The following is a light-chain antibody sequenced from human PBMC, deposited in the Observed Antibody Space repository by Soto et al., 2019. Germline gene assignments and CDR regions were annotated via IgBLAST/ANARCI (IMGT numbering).Light chain of an antibody. CDR3: HQRQRWPRT. CDR1: QTVGVR. V-gene: IGKV3-11*01. J-gene: IGKJ1*01. Sequence: EIVLTQSPATLSSSPGERATLSCRASQTVGVRLAWYQHKPGQAPRLIISEASNRAAGIPARFSVSGSGTDFTLTITSLEPEDFAFYYCHQRQRWPRTFGQGTKV. CDR2: EAS.